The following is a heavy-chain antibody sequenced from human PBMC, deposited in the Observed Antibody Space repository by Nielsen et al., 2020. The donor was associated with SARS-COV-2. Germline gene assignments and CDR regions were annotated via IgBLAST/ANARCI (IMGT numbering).Heavy chain of an antibody. CDR1: GFTFPNYS. V-gene: IGHV3-74*01. CDR3: ARLRDDGYYFDTGPFDH. Sequence: GGSLRLSCAASGFTFPNYSIHWVRQGPGKGLVWVSCIKTDGTKTGYADSVKGRFTISRDNAKNTVYLQMNSLRAEDTAVYYCARLRDDGYYFDTGPFDHWGQGTPVTVSS. J-gene: IGHJ4*02. D-gene: IGHD2/OR15-2a*01. CDR2: IKTDGTKT.